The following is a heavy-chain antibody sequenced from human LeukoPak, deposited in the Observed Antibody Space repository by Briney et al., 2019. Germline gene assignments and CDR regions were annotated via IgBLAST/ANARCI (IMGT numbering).Heavy chain of an antibody. V-gene: IGHV4-61*01. D-gene: IGHD4-17*01. Sequence: SETLSLTRTVSGGSVSSGSYYWSWIRQPPGKGLEWIGYIYYSGSTNYNPSLKSRVTISVDTSKNQFSLKLSSVTAADMAVYYCARGDPYGDYIHFDYWGQGTLVTVSS. CDR2: IYYSGST. CDR1: GGSVSSGSYY. J-gene: IGHJ4*02. CDR3: ARGDPYGDYIHFDY.